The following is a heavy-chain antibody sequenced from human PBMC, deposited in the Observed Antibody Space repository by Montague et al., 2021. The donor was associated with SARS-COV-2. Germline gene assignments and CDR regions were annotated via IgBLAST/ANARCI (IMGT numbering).Heavy chain of an antibody. Sequence: SETLSLTCAVYGGSFSGYYWSWIRQPPGKGLEWIGEINHSGSTNYNPSLKSRVTISVDTSKNQFSLKLSSVTAADTAVYYCARRLAELRYFDWYHYYLDYWGQGTLVTVSS. CDR3: ARRLAELRYFDWYHYYLDY. J-gene: IGHJ4*02. D-gene: IGHD3-9*01. CDR2: INHSGST. CDR1: GGSFSGYY. V-gene: IGHV4-34*01.